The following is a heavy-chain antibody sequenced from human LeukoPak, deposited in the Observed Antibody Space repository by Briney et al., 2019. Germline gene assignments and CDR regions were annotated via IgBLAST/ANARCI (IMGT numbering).Heavy chain of an antibody. CDR1: GYSISSGYY. J-gene: IGHJ4*02. CDR3: ARESSGWFGAPEGKFDY. D-gene: IGHD3-10*01. CDR2: IYHSGST. Sequence: SETLSLTCTVSGYSISSGYYWGWIRQPPGKGLEWIGSIYHSGSTYYNPSLKSRVTISVDTSKNQFSLKLSSVTAADTAVYYCARESSGWFGAPEGKFDYWGQGTLVTVSS. V-gene: IGHV4-38-2*02.